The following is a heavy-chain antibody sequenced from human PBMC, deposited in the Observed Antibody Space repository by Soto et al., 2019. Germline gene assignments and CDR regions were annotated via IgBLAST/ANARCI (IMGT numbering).Heavy chain of an antibody. D-gene: IGHD6-6*01. J-gene: IGHJ6*03. CDR3: ARRARPDFYYMDV. Sequence: EVQLAESGGGLAQPGGSLKLSCAASGFTLSGYAMDWVRQAPGKGLEYVSGISSNGVCKYYANSVQGRFTISRDNSKNTVYLQMGSLRPEDMAVYYCARRARPDFYYMDVWGKGTTVTVSS. V-gene: IGHV3-64*01. CDR1: GFTLSGYA. CDR2: ISSNGVCK.